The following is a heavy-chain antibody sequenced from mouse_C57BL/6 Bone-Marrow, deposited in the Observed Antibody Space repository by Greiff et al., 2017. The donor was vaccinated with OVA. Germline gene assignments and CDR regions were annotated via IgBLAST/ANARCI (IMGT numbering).Heavy chain of an antibody. Sequence: VQLQQSDAELVKPGASVKISCKVSGYTFTDHTIHWMKQRPEQGLEWIGYIYPRDGSTKYNEKFKGKATLTADKSSITAYMQLNILTSEDSAVYFCASGGIPYDKRTWFAYWGQGTLVTVSA. D-gene: IGHD2-12*01. V-gene: IGHV1-78*01. CDR2: IYPRDGST. CDR3: ASGGIPYDKRTWFAY. J-gene: IGHJ3*01. CDR1: GYTFTDHT.